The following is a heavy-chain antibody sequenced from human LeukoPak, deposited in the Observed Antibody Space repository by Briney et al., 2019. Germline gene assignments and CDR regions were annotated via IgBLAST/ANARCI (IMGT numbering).Heavy chain of an antibody. J-gene: IGHJ5*02. CDR2: INPNSGGT. CDR1: GYTFTGYY. V-gene: IGHV1-2*02. CDR3: ARVMAATHWFDP. Sequence: ASVKVSCKASGYTFTGYYMHWVRQAPGQGLEWMGWINPNSGGTNYAQKFQGRVTMTRDTSISTAYMELSRLRSDDTAVYYCARVMAATHWFDPWGQGTLVTVSS. D-gene: IGHD2-15*01.